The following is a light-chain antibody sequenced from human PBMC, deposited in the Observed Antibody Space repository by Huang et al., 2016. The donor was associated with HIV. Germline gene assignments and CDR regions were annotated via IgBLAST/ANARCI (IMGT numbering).Light chain of an antibody. Sequence: EIVLTQSPATLSLSPGEGATLSCRASQSVSRYLAWYQQKPGLPPRLLIYDASNRATGIPARFSGSGSGTDFTLTISSLETEDSAVYYCQQRSNWPPLTFGGGTKVEIK. CDR2: DAS. J-gene: IGKJ4*01. CDR3: QQRSNWPPLT. V-gene: IGKV3-11*01. CDR1: QSVSRY.